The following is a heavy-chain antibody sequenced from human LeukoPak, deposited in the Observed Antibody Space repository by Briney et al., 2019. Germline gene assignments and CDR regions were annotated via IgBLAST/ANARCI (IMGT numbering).Heavy chain of an antibody. V-gene: IGHV3-21*01. CDR1: GFTFISYS. D-gene: IGHD5-12*01. CDR3: ARGRVATIDDAFDI. Sequence: GGSLRLSCAASGFTFISYSMNWVRQAPGKGLEWVSSISSSSSYIYYADSVKGRFTISIDNAKNSLYLQMNSLRAEDTAVYYCARGRVATIDDAFDIWGQGTMVTVSS. CDR2: ISSSSSYI. J-gene: IGHJ3*02.